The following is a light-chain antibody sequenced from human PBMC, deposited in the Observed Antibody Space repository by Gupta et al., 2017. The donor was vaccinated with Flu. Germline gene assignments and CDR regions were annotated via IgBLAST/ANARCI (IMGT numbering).Light chain of an antibody. Sequence: EIVLTQSPATLSLSPGERATRSCRASQSVSSYLAWYQQKPGQAPRLLIYDASNRATGIPARFSGSGSGTDFTLTISSLEPEDFAVYYCQQRSNFWTFGQGTKVEIK. CDR2: DAS. CDR1: QSVSSY. CDR3: QQRSNFWT. J-gene: IGKJ1*01. V-gene: IGKV3-11*01.